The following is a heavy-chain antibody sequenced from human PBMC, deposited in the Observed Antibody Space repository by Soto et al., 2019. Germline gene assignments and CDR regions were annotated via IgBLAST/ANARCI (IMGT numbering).Heavy chain of an antibody. CDR1: GFTFSRFG. CDR2: LSGGGNPT. Sequence: EVQLLESGGGLVQPGGSLRLSCAASGFTFSRFGMSWVRQAPGKGLEWVSGLSGGGNPTYYSESVKGRFTISRDSAKNTLYLQMNSLRTDDTAVYYGAKEITYDSSAYDSWGQGILVTVSS. V-gene: IGHV3-23*01. D-gene: IGHD3-22*01. CDR3: AKEITYDSSAYDS. J-gene: IGHJ4*02.